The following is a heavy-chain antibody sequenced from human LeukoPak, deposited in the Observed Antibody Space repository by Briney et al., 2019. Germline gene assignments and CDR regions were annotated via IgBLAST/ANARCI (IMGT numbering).Heavy chain of an antibody. Sequence: GGSLRLSCAASGFTFSNAWMSWVRQAPGKGLEWAGRIKSKTDGGTTDYAAPVKGRFTISRDDSKNTLYLQMNSLKTEDTAVYYCTTVVSGSADWGQGTLVTVSS. D-gene: IGHD3-10*01. CDR3: TTVVSGSAD. CDR2: IKSKTDGGTT. V-gene: IGHV3-15*01. CDR1: GFTFSNAW. J-gene: IGHJ4*02.